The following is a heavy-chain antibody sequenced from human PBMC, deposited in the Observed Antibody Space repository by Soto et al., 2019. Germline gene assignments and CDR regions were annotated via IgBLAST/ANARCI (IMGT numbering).Heavy chain of an antibody. D-gene: IGHD2-15*01. J-gene: IGHJ4*02. CDR2: ISSSSSYI. Sequence: GGSLRLSCAASGYTFSSYSMNWVRQAPGKGLEWVSSISSSSSYIYYADSVKGRFTISRDNAKNSLYLQMNSLRAEDTAVYYCARGAAATPSQFDYWGQGTLVTVSS. V-gene: IGHV3-21*01. CDR1: GYTFSSYS. CDR3: ARGAAATPSQFDY.